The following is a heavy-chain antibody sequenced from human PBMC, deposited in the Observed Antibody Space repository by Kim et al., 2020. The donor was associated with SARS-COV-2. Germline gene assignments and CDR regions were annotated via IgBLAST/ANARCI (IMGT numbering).Heavy chain of an antibody. V-gene: IGHV4-59*01. CDR3: AGDLGY. J-gene: IGHJ4*02. Sequence: SETLSLTCTVSGGSISSYYWSWIRQPPGKGLEWIGYIYYSGSTNYNPSLKSRVTISVDTSKNQFSLKLSSVTAADTAVYYCAGDLGYWGQGTLVTVSS. CDR1: GGSISSYY. CDR2: IYYSGST.